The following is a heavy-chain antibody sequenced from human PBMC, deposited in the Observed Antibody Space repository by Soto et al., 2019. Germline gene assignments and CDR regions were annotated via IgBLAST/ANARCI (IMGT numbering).Heavy chain of an antibody. CDR2: IYSGGSI. CDR3: AREVGGYCSGGSCPGGFDY. V-gene: IGHV3-66*01. Sequence: EVQLVESGGGLVQPGGSLRLSCAASGFTVSSNYMSWVRQAPGKGLEWVSVIYSGGSIYYADSVKGRFTISRDNSKNTLYLQMNSLRAEDTAVYYCAREVGGYCSGGSCPGGFDYWGQGTLVTVSS. J-gene: IGHJ4*02. D-gene: IGHD2-15*01. CDR1: GFTVSSNY.